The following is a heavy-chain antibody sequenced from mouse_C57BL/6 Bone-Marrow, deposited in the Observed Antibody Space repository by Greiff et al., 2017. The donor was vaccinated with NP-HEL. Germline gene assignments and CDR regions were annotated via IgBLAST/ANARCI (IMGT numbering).Heavy chain of an antibody. CDR2: IDPENGDT. J-gene: IGHJ2*01. V-gene: IGHV14-4*01. Sequence: VQLKQSGAELVRPGASVKLSCTASGFNIKDDYMHWVKQRPEQGLEWIGWIDPENGDTEYASKFQGKATITADTSSNTAYLQLSSLTSEDTAVYYCTAEYYGSSYDFDYWGQGTTLTVSS. CDR1: GFNIKDDY. D-gene: IGHD1-1*01. CDR3: TAEYYGSSYDFDY.